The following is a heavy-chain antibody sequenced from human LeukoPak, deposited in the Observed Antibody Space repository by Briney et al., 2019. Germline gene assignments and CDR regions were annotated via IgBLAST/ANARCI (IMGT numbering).Heavy chain of an antibody. J-gene: IGHJ4*02. CDR2: INPNSGGT. V-gene: IGHV1-2*02. D-gene: IGHD6-19*01. CDR3: ARDRGPSGWDLDY. CDR1: GYTFTGYY. Sequence: ASVKVSCKASGYTFTGYYMHWVRQAPGQGLEWMGWINPNSGGTNYAQKFQGRVNMTRDTSISTDYMELSRLGSDDTAVYYCARDRGPSGWDLDYWGRGTLVTVSS.